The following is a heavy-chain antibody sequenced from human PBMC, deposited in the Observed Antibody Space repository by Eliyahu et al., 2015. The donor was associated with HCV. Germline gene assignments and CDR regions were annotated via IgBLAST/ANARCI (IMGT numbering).Heavy chain of an antibody. D-gene: IGHD3-3*01. J-gene: IGHJ4*02. CDR1: GXSISSSSYY. Sequence: QLQLQESGPGLVKPSETLSLXCTVSGXSISSSSYYWGWIRQPPGKGLEWIGSIYYSGSTYYNPSLKSRVTISVDTSKNQFSLKLSSVTAADTAVYYCATAGPEGLGYWGQGTLVTVSS. CDR3: ATAGPEGLGY. V-gene: IGHV4-39*01. CDR2: IYYSGST.